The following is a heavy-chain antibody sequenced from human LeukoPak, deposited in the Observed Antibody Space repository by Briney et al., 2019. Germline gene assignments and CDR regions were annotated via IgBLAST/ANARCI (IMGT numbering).Heavy chain of an antibody. J-gene: IGHJ4*02. Sequence: GESLKISCKGSGYSFISYWIGWVRLMPGIGLEWMGIIYPSDSETRYSPSFQGQVTISADKSTSTAYLQWSSLKASDTAMYYCARQVAVAAWEYWGQGTQVTVSS. CDR2: IYPSDSET. V-gene: IGHV5-51*01. D-gene: IGHD6-19*01. CDR1: GYSFISYW. CDR3: ARQVAVAAWEY.